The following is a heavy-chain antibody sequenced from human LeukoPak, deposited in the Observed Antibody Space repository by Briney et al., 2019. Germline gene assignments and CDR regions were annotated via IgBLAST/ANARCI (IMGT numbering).Heavy chain of an antibody. D-gene: IGHD3-22*01. CDR2: IYSGGST. CDR1: GFTVISNY. V-gene: IGHV3-66*01. CDR3: ARGGDSSGYYRRDWFDP. Sequence: GGSLRLSCAASGFTVISNYMSWVRQAPGKGLEWVSVIYSGGSTYYADSVKGRFTISRDNSKDTLYLQVNSLRAEDTAVYYCARGGDSSGYYRRDWFDPWGQGTLVTVSS. J-gene: IGHJ5*02.